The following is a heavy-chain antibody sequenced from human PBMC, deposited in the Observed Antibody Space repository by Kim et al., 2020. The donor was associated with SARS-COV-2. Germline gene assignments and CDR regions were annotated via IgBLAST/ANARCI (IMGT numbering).Heavy chain of an antibody. D-gene: IGHD6-19*01. CDR3: AKDSQGGWRDS. CDR2: I. Sequence: IDYADSVKGRFIISRDNAKNSLYLQMNSLRSDDTAFYYCAKDSQGGWRDSWGQGTLVTVSS. J-gene: IGHJ5*01. V-gene: IGHV3-9*01.